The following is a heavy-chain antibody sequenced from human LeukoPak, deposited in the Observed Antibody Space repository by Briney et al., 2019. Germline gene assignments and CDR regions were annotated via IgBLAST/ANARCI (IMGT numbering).Heavy chain of an antibody. J-gene: IGHJ6*03. Sequence: GGSLRLSCAASGFTFSSYEMNWVRQSPGKGPEWVANIKQDESERYTVDSVKGRFTISRDNAKNSVSLHMNSLRAEDTALYYCARLSAYYYGSFFYYYMDVWGKGTTVTVSS. CDR2: IKQDESER. CDR3: ARLSAYYYGSFFYYYMDV. D-gene: IGHD3-10*01. V-gene: IGHV3-7*01. CDR1: GFTFSSYE.